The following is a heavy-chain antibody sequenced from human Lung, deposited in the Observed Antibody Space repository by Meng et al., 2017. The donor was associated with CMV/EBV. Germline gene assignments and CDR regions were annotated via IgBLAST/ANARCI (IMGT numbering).Heavy chain of an antibody. V-gene: IGHV1-69*10. CDR2: IIPILGIA. CDR1: GGTFSSYA. Sequence: SXXVSXKASGGTFSSYAISWVRQAPGQGLEWMGGIIPILGIANYAQKFQGRVTITADKSTSTAYMELSSLRSEDTAVYYCASLGYCSSTSCPFYYYYGMDVWXQGNXVNGAS. D-gene: IGHD2-2*01. CDR3: ASLGYCSSTSCPFYYYYGMDV. J-gene: IGHJ6*01.